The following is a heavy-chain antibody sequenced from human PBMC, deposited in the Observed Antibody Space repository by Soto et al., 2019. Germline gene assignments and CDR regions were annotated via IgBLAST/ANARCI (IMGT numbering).Heavy chain of an antibody. CDR3: NAYYYFWGGNTPL. V-gene: IGHV3-15*07. D-gene: IGHD3-3*01. J-gene: IGHJ4*02. Sequence: EVQLVESGGGLVKPGGSLGLSCAASGFTFKNVWMHWVRKAPGKGLEWVGRIKSKPAGETTDYAEPVKGRFTISRDDSKNTLYLQMNSLKTGDTAGYYCNAYYYFWGGNTPLWGQGTLVTVSS. CDR2: IKSKPAGETT. CDR1: GFTFKNVW.